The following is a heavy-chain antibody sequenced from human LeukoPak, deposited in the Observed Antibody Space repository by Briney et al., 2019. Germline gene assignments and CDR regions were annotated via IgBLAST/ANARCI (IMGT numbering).Heavy chain of an antibody. CDR1: GGSISSYY. CDR2: IYYSGST. Sequence: SETLSLTCTVSGGSISSYYWSWIRQPPGKGLEWIGYIYYSGSTNYNPSLKSRVTISVDTSKNQFSLKLSSVTAADTAVYYCATTTMAGDYWDQGTLVTVSS. V-gene: IGHV4-59*01. D-gene: IGHD4-11*01. CDR3: ATTTMAGDY. J-gene: IGHJ4*02.